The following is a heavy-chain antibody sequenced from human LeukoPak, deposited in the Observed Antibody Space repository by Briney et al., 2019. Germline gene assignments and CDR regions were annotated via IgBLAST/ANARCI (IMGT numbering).Heavy chain of an antibody. CDR1: GGSFSGYY. V-gene: IGHV4-34*01. CDR3: ARAGCGGDCYSVIFSYFDY. Sequence: SETLSLTCAVYGGSFSGYYWSWIRQPPGKGLEWIGEINHSGSTNYNPSLKSRVTISVDTTKNQFSLKLSSVTAADTAVYYCARAGCGGDCYSVIFSYFDYWGQGTLVTVSS. D-gene: IGHD2-21*02. J-gene: IGHJ4*02. CDR2: INHSGST.